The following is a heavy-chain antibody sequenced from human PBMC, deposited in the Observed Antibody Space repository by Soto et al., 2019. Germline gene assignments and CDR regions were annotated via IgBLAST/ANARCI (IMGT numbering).Heavy chain of an antibody. Sequence: EVRLVESGGGLVKPGGSLRLSCAASGFTFSSYSMNWVRQAPGKGLEWVSPITSSSIYIYYADSVKGRFTISRDNAKNSLFLQMNSLRAEDTAVYYCARIGSDYYDSSGYSYWGQGILVTVSS. CDR3: ARIGSDYYDSSGYSY. CDR2: ITSSSIYI. CDR1: GFTFSSYS. J-gene: IGHJ4*02. V-gene: IGHV3-21*02. D-gene: IGHD3-22*01.